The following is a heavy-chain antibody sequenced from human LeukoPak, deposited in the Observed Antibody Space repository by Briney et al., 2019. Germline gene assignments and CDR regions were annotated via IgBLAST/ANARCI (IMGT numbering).Heavy chain of an antibody. CDR2: VNSDGSST. CDR3: AKDPRIVGATHRGGFDY. V-gene: IGHV3-74*01. D-gene: IGHD1-26*01. Sequence: PGGSLRLSCAASGFTFSSFWMQWVRQAPGKGLVWVSRVNSDGSSTSYADSVEGRFTISRDNSKNTLYLQMNSLRAEDTAVYYCAKDPRIVGATHRGGFDYWGQGTLVTVSS. CDR1: GFTFSSFW. J-gene: IGHJ4*02.